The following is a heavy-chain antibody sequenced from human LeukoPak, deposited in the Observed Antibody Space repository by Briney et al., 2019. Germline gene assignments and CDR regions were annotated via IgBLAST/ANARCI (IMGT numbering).Heavy chain of an antibody. Sequence: PSETPSLTCSVYGVSLSDYYWSWIRQPPGKGLEWIGEINHNGGTKYNPSLKGRVTISVDTSENQFSLNLRSVTAADTAVYYCARIRCGRSSAICYNHWGRGTLVTVSS. CDR2: INHNGGT. CDR3: ARIRCGRSSAICYNH. D-gene: IGHD2-2*02. CDR1: GVSLSDYY. J-gene: IGHJ5*02. V-gene: IGHV4-34*01.